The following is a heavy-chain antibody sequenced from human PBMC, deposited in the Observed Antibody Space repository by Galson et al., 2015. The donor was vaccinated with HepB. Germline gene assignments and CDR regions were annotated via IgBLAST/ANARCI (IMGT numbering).Heavy chain of an antibody. CDR3: ARDRGDSGYDSLYFDY. J-gene: IGHJ4*02. D-gene: IGHD5-12*01. CDR1: GFAFSTYA. CDR2: ISYDGGNK. Sequence: SLRLSCAASGFAFSTYAMHWVRQAPGKGLEWVAVISYDGGNKYYADSVKGRFTISRDNSKNTLYLQMNSLRAEDTAVYYCARDRGDSGYDSLYFDYWGQGTLVTVSS. V-gene: IGHV3-30*04.